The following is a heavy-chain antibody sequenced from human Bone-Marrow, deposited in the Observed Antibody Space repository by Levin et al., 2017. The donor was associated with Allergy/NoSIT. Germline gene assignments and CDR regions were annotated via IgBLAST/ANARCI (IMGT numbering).Heavy chain of an antibody. V-gene: IGHV3-23*01. D-gene: IGHD2-15*01. CDR2: ISGSGGST. Sequence: GGSLRLSCAASGFTFSYYAMSWVRQAPGKGLEWVSTISGSGGSTYYADSVKGRFTISRDNSKTTLFLQMNSLRAEDTAVYYCARYCAGGSCYEGRYGMDVWGQGTTVTVSS. J-gene: IGHJ6*02. CDR1: GFTFSYYA. CDR3: ARYCAGGSCYEGRYGMDV.